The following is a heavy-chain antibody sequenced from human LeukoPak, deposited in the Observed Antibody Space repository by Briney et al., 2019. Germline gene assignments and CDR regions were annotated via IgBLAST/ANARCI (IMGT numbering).Heavy chain of an antibody. Sequence: SETLSLTCGVSGGSISGTNWWSWVRQPPGQGLEWIGEISLAGQTNYNPSLNGRVTMSLDKSSNQLSLNLTSVTAADTAVYYCARQGYSSSSGGQVFYGMDVWGQGTTVTVSS. CDR2: ISLAGQT. V-gene: IGHV4/OR15-8*02. D-gene: IGHD6-6*01. J-gene: IGHJ6*02. CDR3: ARQGYSSSSGGQVFYGMDV. CDR1: GGSISGTNW.